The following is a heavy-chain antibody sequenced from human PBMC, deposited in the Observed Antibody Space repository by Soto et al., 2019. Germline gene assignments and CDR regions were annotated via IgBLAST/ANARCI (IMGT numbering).Heavy chain of an antibody. J-gene: IGHJ4*02. Sequence: PGGSLRLSCAASGFTFSSYSMNWVRQAPGKGLEWVSYISSSSSTIYYADNVKGRFTISRDNAKNSLYLQMNSLRAEDTAVYYCARDPEGFTIFGVVITFDYWGQGTLVTVSS. CDR3: ARDPEGFTIFGVVITFDY. CDR1: GFTFSSYS. D-gene: IGHD3-3*01. V-gene: IGHV3-48*01. CDR2: ISSSSSTI.